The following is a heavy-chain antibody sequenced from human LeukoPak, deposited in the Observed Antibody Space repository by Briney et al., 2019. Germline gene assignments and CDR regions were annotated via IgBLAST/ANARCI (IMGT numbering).Heavy chain of an antibody. CDR1: GYTFTGYY. J-gene: IGHJ4*02. V-gene: IGHV1-2*02. CDR3: ARSKLPSGSYFV. CDR2: INPNSGGT. Sequence: ASVKVSCKASGYTFTGYYMHWVRQAPGQGLEWMGWINPNSGGTNYAQKFQGRVTMTRDTSISTAYMELSRLRSEDTAVYYCARSKLPSGSYFVWGQGTLVTVSS. D-gene: IGHD1-26*01.